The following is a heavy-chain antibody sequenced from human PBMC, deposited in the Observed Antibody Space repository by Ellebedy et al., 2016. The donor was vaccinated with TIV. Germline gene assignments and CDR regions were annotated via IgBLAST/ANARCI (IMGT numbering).Heavy chain of an antibody. Sequence: MPSETLSLTCTVSGGSISSSSYYLGWIRQPPGKGLEWIGSIYYSGSTYYNPSLKSRVTISVDTSKNQFSLKLSSVTAADTAVYYCARPGEYSSGWYGWWFDPWGQGTLVTVSS. CDR1: GGSISSSSYY. J-gene: IGHJ5*02. V-gene: IGHV4-39*01. CDR2: IYYSGST. CDR3: ARPGEYSSGWYGWWFDP. D-gene: IGHD6-19*01.